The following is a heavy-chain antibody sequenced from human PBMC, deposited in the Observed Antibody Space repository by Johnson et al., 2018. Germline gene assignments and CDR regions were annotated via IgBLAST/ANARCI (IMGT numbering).Heavy chain of an antibody. Sequence: QVQLQESGGGVVQPGRSLRLSCAASGFTFSSYAMHWVRQAPGKGLEWVAVIAYDGSNKYYADSVKGRFTISRDNSKNTLYLQMNSRRAEDTAVYYCARDRSWFRPSGTTHAEYFQHWGQGTLVTVSS. CDR1: GFTFSSYA. CDR2: IAYDGSNK. D-gene: IGHD3-10*01. V-gene: IGHV3-30-3*01. J-gene: IGHJ1*01. CDR3: ARDRSWFRPSGTTHAEYFQH.